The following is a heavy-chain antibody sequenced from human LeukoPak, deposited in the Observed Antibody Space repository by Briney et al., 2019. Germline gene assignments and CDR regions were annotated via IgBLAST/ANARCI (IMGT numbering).Heavy chain of an antibody. J-gene: IGHJ4*02. CDR2: IYYSGTT. CDR1: GDSISSGDYY. D-gene: IGHD6-19*01. CDR3: ARETIAVAATDY. Sequence: SETLSLTCTVSGDSISSGDYYWSWIRQPPGKGLEWIGYIYYSGTTYYNPSLKSRVTISVDTSKNQFSLKLSSVTAADTAVYYCARETIAVAATDYWGQGTLVTVSS. V-gene: IGHV4-30-4*01.